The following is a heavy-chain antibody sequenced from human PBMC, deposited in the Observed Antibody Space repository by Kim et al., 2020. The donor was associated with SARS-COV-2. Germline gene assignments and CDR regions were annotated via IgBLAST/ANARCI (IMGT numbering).Heavy chain of an antibody. CDR1: GYTFTSYG. J-gene: IGHJ5*02. CDR2: ISAYNGNT. D-gene: IGHD3-22*01. V-gene: IGHV1-18*01. Sequence: ASVKVSCKASGYTFTSYGISWVRQAPGQGLEWMGWISAYNGNTNYAQTLRGRVTLTTDTSTRTAYMELRSLRSDDTSVYNCARNYYDSSGYFFNPWGQG. CDR3: ARNYYDSSGYFFNP.